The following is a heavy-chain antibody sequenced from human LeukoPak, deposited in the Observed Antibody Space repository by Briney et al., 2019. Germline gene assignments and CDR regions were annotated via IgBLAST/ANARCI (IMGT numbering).Heavy chain of an antibody. Sequence: PPGGSLRLSCAASGFTFSTYAMSWVRQAPGKGLEWVSVVSGTGGRTYYADSVKGRFTISRDNSKNTLYLQMNSLRAEDTALYYCVKASSSSPQYNWFDAWGQGTLVTVSS. CDR1: GFTFSTYA. CDR3: VKASSSSPQYNWFDA. V-gene: IGHV3-23*01. CDR2: VSGTGGRT. D-gene: IGHD6-6*01. J-gene: IGHJ5*02.